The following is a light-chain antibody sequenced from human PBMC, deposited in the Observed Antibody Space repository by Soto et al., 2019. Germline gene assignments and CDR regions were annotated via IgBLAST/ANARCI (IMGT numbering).Light chain of an antibody. Sequence: EIVMTQSPATLSVSPGDRATLSCRASQSVSSNLAWYQQKPGQAPRLLIYGASTRATGIPARFSGSGSGTEFTLTISSLQSKDFAVYYCQQSNNWPRTFGQGTKVEIK. CDR2: GAS. CDR3: QQSNNWPRT. J-gene: IGKJ1*01. V-gene: IGKV3-15*01. CDR1: QSVSSN.